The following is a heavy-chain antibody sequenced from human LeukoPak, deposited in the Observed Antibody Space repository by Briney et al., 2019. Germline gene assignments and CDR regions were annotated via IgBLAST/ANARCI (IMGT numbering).Heavy chain of an antibody. V-gene: IGHV4-59*01. CDR3: ATRVRGYRSGGSCSFDY. J-gene: IGHJ4*02. D-gene: IGHD2-15*01. CDR1: GGSISSYY. Sequence: SETLSLTCTVSGGSISSYYWSWIRQPPGKGLEWIGYIYYSGSTNYNPSLKSRVTISVDTSKNQFSLKLSSVTAADTAVYYCATRVRGYRSGGSCSFDYWGQGTLVTVSS. CDR2: IYYSGST.